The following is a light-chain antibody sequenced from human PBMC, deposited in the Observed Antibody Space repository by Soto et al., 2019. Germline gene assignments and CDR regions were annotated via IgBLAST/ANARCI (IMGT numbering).Light chain of an antibody. CDR3: QQRSSWPWT. CDR2: DAS. Sequence: EIVLTQSPATLSLSPGETATLSCRASQSVSSYLAWYQQKPGQAPRLLIYDASNRATGIPARFSGSGSGTDFTLTISSLEPEDFAAYYCQQRSSWPWTFGQGTKVDIK. V-gene: IGKV3-11*01. J-gene: IGKJ1*01. CDR1: QSVSSY.